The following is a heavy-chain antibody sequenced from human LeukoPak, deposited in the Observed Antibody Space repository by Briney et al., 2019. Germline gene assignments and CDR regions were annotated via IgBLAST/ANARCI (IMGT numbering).Heavy chain of an antibody. CDR1: GGSISSYY. Sequence: SETLSLTCTVSGGSISSYYWSWIRRPPGKGLEWIGYIYYSGSTNYNPSLKSRVTISVDTSKNQFSLKLSSVTAADTAVYYCARQDFWSGYLGLCYFDYWGQGTLVTVSS. J-gene: IGHJ4*02. CDR2: IYYSGST. CDR3: ARQDFWSGYLGLCYFDY. D-gene: IGHD3-3*01. V-gene: IGHV4-59*08.